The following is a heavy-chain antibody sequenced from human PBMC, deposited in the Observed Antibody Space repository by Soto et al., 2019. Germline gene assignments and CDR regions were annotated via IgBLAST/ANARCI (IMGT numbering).Heavy chain of an antibody. D-gene: IGHD6-19*01. V-gene: IGHV3-48*02. Sequence: GGSLRLSCAASGFTFSSYSMNWVRQAPGKGLEWVSYITPSSDTIYYADSVKGRFTISRDNGKNSLYLQMNSLRDEDTAVYYCARDIGSGWYYFDYWGQGNMVTVSS. CDR2: ITPSSDTI. J-gene: IGHJ4*02. CDR1: GFTFSSYS. CDR3: ARDIGSGWYYFDY.